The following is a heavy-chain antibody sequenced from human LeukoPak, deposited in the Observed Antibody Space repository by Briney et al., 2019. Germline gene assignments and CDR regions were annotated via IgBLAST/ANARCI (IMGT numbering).Heavy chain of an antibody. CDR3: AREVVGTAGRQTDAFDI. CDR1: GFTFSSYA. V-gene: IGHV3-23*01. D-gene: IGHD2-15*01. J-gene: IGHJ3*02. Sequence: GGSLRLSCAASGFTFSSYAMSWVRQAPGKGLEWVSAISGSGGSTYYADSVKGRFTISRDNSKNTLYLQMNSLRAEDTAVYYCAREVVGTAGRQTDAFDIWGQGTRVTVSS. CDR2: ISGSGGST.